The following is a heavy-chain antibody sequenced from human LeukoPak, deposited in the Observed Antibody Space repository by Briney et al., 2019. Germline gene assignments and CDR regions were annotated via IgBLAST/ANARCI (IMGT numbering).Heavy chain of an antibody. CDR3: ARGAVAVRNAFDI. Sequence: SQTLSLTCAISGDSVSSNSAAWNWIRQSPSRGLEWLGRTYYSSKWYNGYAVSVKSRITINPDTSKNQFSLQLNSVTPEDTALYYCARGAVAVRNAFDIWGQGIMVTVSS. D-gene: IGHD6-19*01. CDR1: GDSVSSNSAA. J-gene: IGHJ3*02. V-gene: IGHV6-1*01. CDR2: TYYSSKWYN.